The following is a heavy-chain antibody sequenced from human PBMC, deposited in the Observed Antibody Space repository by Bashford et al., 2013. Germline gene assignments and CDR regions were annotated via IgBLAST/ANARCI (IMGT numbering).Heavy chain of an antibody. CDR2: IRSKANSYAT. D-gene: IGHD6-19*01. CDR3: TRHPVAGPGAFDI. Sequence: WVRQMPGKGLEWVGRIRSKANSYATAYAASVKGRFTISRDDSKNTAYLQMNSLKTEDTAVYYCTRHPVAGPGAFDIWGQGTMVTVS. V-gene: IGHV3-73*01. J-gene: IGHJ3*02.